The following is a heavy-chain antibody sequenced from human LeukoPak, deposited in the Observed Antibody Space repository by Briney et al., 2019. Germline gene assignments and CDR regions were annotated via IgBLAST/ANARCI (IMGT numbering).Heavy chain of an antibody. CDR2: INPSGGST. J-gene: IGHJ4*02. Sequence: GASVKVSCKASGYTFTSYYMHWVRQAPGQGLEWMGIINPSGGSTSYAQKFQGRVTMTRDMSTSTVYMELSSLRSEDTAVYYCARVSGWSIFGADHASDYWGQGTLVTVSS. D-gene: IGHD3-3*01. CDR3: ARVSGWSIFGADHASDY. CDR1: GYTFTSYY. V-gene: IGHV1-46*01.